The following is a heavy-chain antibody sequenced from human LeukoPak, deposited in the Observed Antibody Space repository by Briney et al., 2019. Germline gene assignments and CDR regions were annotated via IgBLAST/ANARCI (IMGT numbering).Heavy chain of an antibody. Sequence: PSETLSLTCAVYGGSFSGYYWSWIRQPPGKGLEWIGEINHSGSTNYNPSLKSRVTISVDTSKNQFSLKLSSVTAADTAVYYCARGFVSSGETGGGYNWFDPWGQGTLVTVSS. V-gene: IGHV4-34*01. J-gene: IGHJ5*02. CDR2: INHSGST. D-gene: IGHD6-19*01. CDR1: GGSFSGYY. CDR3: ARGFVSSGETGGGYNWFDP.